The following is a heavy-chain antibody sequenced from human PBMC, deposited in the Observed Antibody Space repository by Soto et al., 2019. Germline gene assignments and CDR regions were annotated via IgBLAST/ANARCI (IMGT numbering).Heavy chain of an antibody. Sequence: SGPTLVNPKEPLTLTCTVSGFSLSNARMGVSWIRQPPGKALEWLAHIFSNDEKSYSTSLKSRLTISKDTSKSQVVLTMTNMDPVDTATYYRARTTTHYGYYFDYWGQGTLVTVSS. J-gene: IGHJ4*02. CDR1: GFSLSNARMG. D-gene: IGHD4-17*01. V-gene: IGHV2-26*01. CDR2: IFSNDEK. CDR3: ARTTTHYGYYFDY.